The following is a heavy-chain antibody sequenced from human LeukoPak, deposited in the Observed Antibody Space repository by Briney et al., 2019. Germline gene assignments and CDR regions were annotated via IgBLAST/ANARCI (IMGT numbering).Heavy chain of an antibody. Sequence: SETLSLTCTVSGGSISSSSYYWGWIRQPPGKGLEWIGRIYTSGSTNYNPSLKSRVTISVDTSKNQFSLKLSSVTAADTAVYYCARSYYYDSSGYYPIDYWGQGTLVTVSS. CDR1: GGSISSSSYY. J-gene: IGHJ4*02. CDR2: IYTSGST. D-gene: IGHD3-22*01. V-gene: IGHV4-61*02. CDR3: ARSYYYDSSGYYPIDY.